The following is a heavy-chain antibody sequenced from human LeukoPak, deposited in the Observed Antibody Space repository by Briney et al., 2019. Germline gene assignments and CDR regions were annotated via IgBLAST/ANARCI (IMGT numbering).Heavy chain of an antibody. J-gene: IGHJ5*02. CDR2: INHSGST. D-gene: IGHD7-27*01. Sequence: PSETLSLTCAVYGGSFSGYYWSWIRQPPGKGLEWIGEINHSGSTNYNPSLKSRVTISVDTSKNQFSLKLSSVTAADTAVYYCARYPWGGDDPWGQGTLVTVSS. CDR3: ARYPWGGDDP. V-gene: IGHV4-34*01. CDR1: GGSFSGYY.